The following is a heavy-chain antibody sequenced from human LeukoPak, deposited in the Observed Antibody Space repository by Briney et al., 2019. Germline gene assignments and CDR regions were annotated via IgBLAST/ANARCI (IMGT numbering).Heavy chain of an antibody. CDR2: FGGSDDSP. Sequence: GGSLRLSCAASGFSIGSQAISWVRQAPGQGLEWVSGFGGSDDSPHYAASVKGRFTISRDTSKNILYLQMDSLRVDDTAVYYCAKPPGYNIKWFSGRFFDSWGQGTLVAVSS. J-gene: IGHJ4*02. V-gene: IGHV3-23*01. D-gene: IGHD3-10*01. CDR1: GFSIGSQA. CDR3: AKPPGYNIKWFSGRFFDS.